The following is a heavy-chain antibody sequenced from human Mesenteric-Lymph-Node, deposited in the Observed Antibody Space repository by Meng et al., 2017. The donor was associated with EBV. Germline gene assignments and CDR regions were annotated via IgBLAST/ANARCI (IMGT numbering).Heavy chain of an antibody. D-gene: IGHD6-19*01. CDR3: ARELGYSSGCFDY. CDR2: ISYDGSNK. Sequence: QVQLVGAGGGVVQPGRSLRLSCAASGFTFSSYAMHWVRHAPGKGLEWVAVISYDGSNKYYADSVKGRFTISRDNSKNTLYLQMNSLRAEDTAVYYCARELGYSSGCFDYWGQGTLVPSPQ. J-gene: IGHJ4*02. V-gene: IGHV3-30-3*01. CDR1: GFTFSSYA.